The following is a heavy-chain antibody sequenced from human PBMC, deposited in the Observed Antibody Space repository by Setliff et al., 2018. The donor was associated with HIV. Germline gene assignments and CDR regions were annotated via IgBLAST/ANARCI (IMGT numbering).Heavy chain of an antibody. J-gene: IGHJ5*02. D-gene: IGHD6-25*01. CDR3: APVSSGWFDP. CDR1: GYSLTELS. Sequence: GASVKVSCKVSGYSLTELSMHWVRQAPGKGLEWMGGFDPDDGETVYAQQFQGRVTMTEDTSTDTAYMELTSLRSEDTAMYYCAPVSSGWFDPWGQGTPVTVSS. CDR2: FDPDDGET. V-gene: IGHV1-24*01.